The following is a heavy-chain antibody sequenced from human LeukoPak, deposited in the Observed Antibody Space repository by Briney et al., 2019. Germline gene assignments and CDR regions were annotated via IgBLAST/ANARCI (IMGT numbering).Heavy chain of an antibody. Sequence: PSEILSLTCAVYGGSFSGYYWSWIRQPPGKGLEWIGEINHSGSTNYNPSLKSRVTISVDTSKNQFSLKLSSVTAADTAVYYCARASMVRGVIVYWGQGTLVTVSS. V-gene: IGHV4-34*01. CDR1: GGSFSGYY. CDR3: ARASMVRGVIVY. D-gene: IGHD3-10*01. J-gene: IGHJ4*02. CDR2: INHSGST.